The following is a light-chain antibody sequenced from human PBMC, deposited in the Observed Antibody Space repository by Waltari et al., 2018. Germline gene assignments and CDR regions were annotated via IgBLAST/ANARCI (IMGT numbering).Light chain of an antibody. CDR1: QSVHMY. J-gene: IGKJ4*01. Sequence: EIVLTQSPATLSVSPGERATLSCRASQSVHMYLAWYQQRPGQAPRLLIYDTSNRATDIPARFSGSGSGTDFTLTISSLEPEDFAVYYCQQRRNWPLTFGGGTKVEIK. CDR2: DTS. CDR3: QQRRNWPLT. V-gene: IGKV3-11*01.